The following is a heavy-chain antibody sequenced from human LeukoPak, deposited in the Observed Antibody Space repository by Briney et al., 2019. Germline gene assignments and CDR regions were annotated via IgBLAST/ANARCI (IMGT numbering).Heavy chain of an antibody. CDR2: ISWDGSST. CDR1: GFTFDDYT. J-gene: IGHJ4*02. D-gene: IGHD1-26*01. V-gene: IGHV3-43*01. Sequence: HPGGSLRLSCAASGFTFDDYTMHWVRTSPGKGLEGGSLISWDGSSTYYADSVRGRFTISRDNSKNSLYLQMDSLRTEDTALYHCACQYLVGAVDYWGQGTLVTVSS. CDR3: ACQYLVGAVDY.